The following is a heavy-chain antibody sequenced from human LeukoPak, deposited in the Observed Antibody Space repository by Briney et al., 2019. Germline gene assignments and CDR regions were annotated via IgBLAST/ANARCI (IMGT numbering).Heavy chain of an antibody. CDR3: ARGNGYSYGYLDY. CDR2: IWYDGSNK. J-gene: IGHJ4*02. Sequence: GGSLRLSCAASGFSFYDSAIHWVRQVPGKGLEWVAVIWYDGSNKYYADSVKGRFTISRDNSKNTLYLQMNSLRAEDTAVYYCARGNGYSYGYLDYWGQGTLVTVSS. D-gene: IGHD5-18*01. V-gene: IGHV3-33*08. CDR1: GFSFYDSA.